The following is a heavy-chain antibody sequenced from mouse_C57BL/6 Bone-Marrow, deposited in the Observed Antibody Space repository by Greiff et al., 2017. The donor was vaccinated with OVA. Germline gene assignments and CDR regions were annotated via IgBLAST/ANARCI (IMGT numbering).Heavy chain of an antibody. J-gene: IGHJ2*01. Sequence: VQLQQSGAELVRPGASVKLSCTASGFNIKDDYMHWVKQRPEQGLEWIGWIDPENGDTEYASKFQGKATITADTTSNTAYMQLSSLTSDDTAVYYCSTPFTTGDYWGQGTTLTVSS. V-gene: IGHV14-4*01. CDR3: STPFTTGDY. D-gene: IGHD1-1*01. CDR1: GFNIKDDY. CDR2: IDPENGDT.